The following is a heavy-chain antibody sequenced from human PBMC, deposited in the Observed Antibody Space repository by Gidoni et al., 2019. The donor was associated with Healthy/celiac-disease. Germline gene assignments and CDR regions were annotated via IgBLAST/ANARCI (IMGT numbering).Heavy chain of an antibody. J-gene: IGHJ6*02. CDR2: IYYSGST. D-gene: IGHD6-19*01. CDR1: GGSISSSSYY. CDR3: ARDSSGWFGGMDV. V-gene: IGHV4-39*01. Sequence: QLQLQESGPGLVKPSETLSLTCTVSGGSISSSSYYWGWIRQPPGTGLAWIGSIYYSGSTYYNPSIKSRVTISVDTSKNQFSLKLSSVTAADTAVYYCARDSSGWFGGMDVWGQGTTVTVSS.